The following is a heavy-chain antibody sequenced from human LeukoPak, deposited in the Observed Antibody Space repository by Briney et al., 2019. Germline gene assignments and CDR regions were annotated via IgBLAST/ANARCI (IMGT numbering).Heavy chain of an antibody. V-gene: IGHV3-13*01. CDR1: GFTFSSYD. Sequence: GGSLRLSCAASGFTFSSYDMHWVRQATGKGLEWVSAIGTAGDTYYPGSVKGRFTISRENAKNSLYLQMNSLRAGDTAVYYCAKDEGSSGWYPSNWFDPWGQGTLVTVSS. CDR3: AKDEGSSGWYPSNWFDP. J-gene: IGHJ5*02. D-gene: IGHD6-19*01. CDR2: IGTAGDT.